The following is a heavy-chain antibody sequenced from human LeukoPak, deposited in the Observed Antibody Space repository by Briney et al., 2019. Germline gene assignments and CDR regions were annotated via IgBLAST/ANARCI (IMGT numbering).Heavy chain of an antibody. CDR3: AKDRGNYYNPPRFDP. V-gene: IGHV3-23*01. CDR1: GFTFSNFA. CDR2: INGGGTT. Sequence: PGGSLRLSCAASGFTFSNFAMSWVRQAPGKGLEWVSSINGGGTTYYADSVRGRFTISRDNSKSTLYLQMNNLRAEDTAFYYCAKDRGNYYNPPRFDPWGQGTLVTVSS. J-gene: IGHJ5*02. D-gene: IGHD3-10*01.